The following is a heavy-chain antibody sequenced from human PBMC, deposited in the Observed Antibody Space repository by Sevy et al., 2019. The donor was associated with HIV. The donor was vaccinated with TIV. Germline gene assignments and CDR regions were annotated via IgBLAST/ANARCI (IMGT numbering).Heavy chain of an antibody. CDR3: AREGCTQPHDY. J-gene: IGHJ4*02. V-gene: IGHV3-23*01. Sequence: GGSLRLSCAASGFTFAKYSMSWVRQAPGKGLEWVSTFSFGCGRINYADSVKGRFTISRDDSKNRLFLQMNSLRAEDTGTYFCAREGCTQPHDYWGQGTLVTVSS. D-gene: IGHD2-8*01. CDR1: GFTFAKYS. CDR2: FSFGCGRI.